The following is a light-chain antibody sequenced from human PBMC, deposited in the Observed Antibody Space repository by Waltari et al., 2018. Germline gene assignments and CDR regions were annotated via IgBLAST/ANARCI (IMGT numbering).Light chain of an antibody. CDR3: QQRSNWPPWP. CDR2: DAS. V-gene: IGKV3-11*01. Sequence: EIVLTQSLATLSLSPGERATLSCRASQSVSSYLAWYQQKPGQAPRLLIYDASNRATGIPARFSGSGSGTDFTLTISSLEPEDFAVYYCQQRSNWPPWPFGQGTKVEIK. CDR1: QSVSSY. J-gene: IGKJ1*01.